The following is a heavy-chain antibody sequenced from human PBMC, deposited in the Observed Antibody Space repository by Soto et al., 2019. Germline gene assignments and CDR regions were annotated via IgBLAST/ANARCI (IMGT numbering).Heavy chain of an antibody. J-gene: IGHJ6*02. CDR1: GGTFSSYA. D-gene: IGHD2-2*01. CDR2: IIPIFGTA. Sequence: SVKVSCKASGGTFSSYAISWVRQAPGQGLEWMGGIIPIFGTANYAQKFQGRVTITADESTSTAYMELSSLRSEDTAVYYCAREGDCSSTSCSLNYGMDVWGQGTTVTVSS. V-gene: IGHV1-69*13. CDR3: AREGDCSSTSCSLNYGMDV.